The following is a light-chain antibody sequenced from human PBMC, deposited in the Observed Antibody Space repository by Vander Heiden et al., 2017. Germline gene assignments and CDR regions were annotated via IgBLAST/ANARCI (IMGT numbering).Light chain of an antibody. Sequence: EIVLTPSPGPLSLSPGERATLSCRASQSVSSSYLAWYQQKPGQAPRLLIYGASSRATGIPDRFSGSGSGTDFTLTISRLEPEDFAVYYCQQYGSSPRTFGQGTKVXIK. J-gene: IGKJ1*01. CDR3: QQYGSSPRT. CDR2: GAS. CDR1: QSVSSSY. V-gene: IGKV3-20*01.